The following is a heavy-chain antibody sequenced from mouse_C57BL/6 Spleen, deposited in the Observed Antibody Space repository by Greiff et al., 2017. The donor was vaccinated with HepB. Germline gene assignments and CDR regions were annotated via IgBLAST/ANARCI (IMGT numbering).Heavy chain of an antibody. CDR3: ALGRAWFAY. CDR1: GFTFSDYG. J-gene: IGHJ3*01. V-gene: IGHV5-17*01. Sequence: DVKLVESGGGLVKPGGSLKLSCAASGFTFSDYGMHWVRQAPETELEWVAYISSGSSTIYYADTVKGRFTISRDNAKNTLFLQMTSLRSEDTAMYYCALGRAWFAYWGKGTLVTVSA. CDR2: ISSGSSTI. D-gene: IGHD3-1*01.